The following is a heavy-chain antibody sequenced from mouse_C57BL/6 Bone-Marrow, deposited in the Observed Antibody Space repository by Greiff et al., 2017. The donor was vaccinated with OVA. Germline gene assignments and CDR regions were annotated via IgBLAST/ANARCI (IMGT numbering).Heavy chain of an antibody. D-gene: IGHD2-4*01. J-gene: IGHJ4*01. CDR2: IYPGSGST. Sequence: VQLQQSGAELVKPGASVKMSCKASGYTFTSYWITWVKQRPGQGLEWIGDIYPGSGSTNYNEKFKSKATLTVDTSSSTAYMQLSSLTSEDSAVYYCARTDDYDEHYYAMDYWGQGTSVTVSS. CDR3: ARTDDYDEHYYAMDY. CDR1: GYTFTSYW. V-gene: IGHV1-55*01.